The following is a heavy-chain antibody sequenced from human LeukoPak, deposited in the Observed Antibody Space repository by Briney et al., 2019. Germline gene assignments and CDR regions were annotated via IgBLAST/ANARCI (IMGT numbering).Heavy chain of an antibody. D-gene: IGHD5-18*01. CDR2: ISSSSSTI. J-gene: IGHJ4*02. CDR1: GFTFSSYS. Sequence: GGSLRLSCAASGFTFSSYSMNWVRQAPGKGLEWVSYISSSSSTIYYADSVKGRFTISRDNAKNSLYLQMNSLRAEDTAVYYCARGQLWLYPDYWGQGTLVTVSS. CDR3: ARGQLWLYPDY. V-gene: IGHV3-48*01.